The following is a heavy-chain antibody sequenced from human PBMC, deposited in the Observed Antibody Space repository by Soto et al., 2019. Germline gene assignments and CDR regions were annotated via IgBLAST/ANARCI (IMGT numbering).Heavy chain of an antibody. CDR2: ISAYNGNT. Sequence: QVQLVQSGAEVKKPGASVKVSCKASGYTFTSYGISWVRQAPGQGLEWMGWISAYNGNTNYAQKLQGRVTMTTDTSXSXXYMELRSLRSDDTAVYYCARDPPVSWVRINDAFDIWGQGTMVTVSS. V-gene: IGHV1-18*01. CDR1: GYTFTSYG. J-gene: IGHJ3*02. D-gene: IGHD1-1*01. CDR3: ARDPPVSWVRINDAFDI.